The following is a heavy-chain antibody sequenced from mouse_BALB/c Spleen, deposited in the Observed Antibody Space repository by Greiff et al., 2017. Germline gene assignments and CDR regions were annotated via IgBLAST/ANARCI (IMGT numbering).Heavy chain of an antibody. J-gene: IGHJ4*01. CDR1: GFSLTSYG. CDR3: ARGTITTVVAFYAMDY. D-gene: IGHD1-1*01. Sequence: QVQLKESGPGLVAPSQSLSITCTVSGFSLTSYGVHWVRQPPGKGLEWLGVIWAGGSTNYNSAHMSRLSISKDNSKSQVFLKMNSLQTDDTAMYYCARGTITTVVAFYAMDYWGQGTSVTVSS. V-gene: IGHV2-9*02. CDR2: IWAGGST.